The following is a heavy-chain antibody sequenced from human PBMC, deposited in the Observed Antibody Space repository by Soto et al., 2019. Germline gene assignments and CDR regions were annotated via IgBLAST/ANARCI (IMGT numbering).Heavy chain of an antibody. CDR3: ARRELYQLLRGYYFDY. CDR1: GGSFSGYY. J-gene: IGHJ4*02. Sequence: QVQLQQWGAGLLKPSETLSLTCAVYGGSFSGYYWSWIRQPPGKGLEWIGEINHSGSTNYNPSLKSRVTISVDTSKNQFSLKLSSVTAADTAVYYCARRELYQLLRGYYFDYWGQGTLVTVSS. V-gene: IGHV4-34*01. CDR2: INHSGST. D-gene: IGHD2-2*01.